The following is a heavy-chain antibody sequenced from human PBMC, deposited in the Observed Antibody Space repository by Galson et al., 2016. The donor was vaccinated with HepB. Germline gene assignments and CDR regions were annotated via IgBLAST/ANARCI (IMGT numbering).Heavy chain of an antibody. Sequence: TLSLTCTVSGGSISAPTYYWSWIRQHPGKGLERIGYIYYRGYTYFNPSMKSRLSFSVATSKNQFSLKLSSVTAADKAIYYCARTMFTYNPDKSTNLYATFDMWGQGTMITVSS. CDR3: ARTMFTYNPDKSTNLYATFDM. V-gene: IGHV4-31*03. J-gene: IGHJ3*02. D-gene: IGHD1-14*01. CDR2: IYYRGYT. CDR1: GGSISAPTYY.